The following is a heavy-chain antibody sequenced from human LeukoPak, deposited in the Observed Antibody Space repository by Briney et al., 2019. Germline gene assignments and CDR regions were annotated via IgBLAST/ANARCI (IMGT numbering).Heavy chain of an antibody. CDR2: INLNTGGT. CDR3: GSVRGILSYFDL. Sequence: GSVKVSCKASGDSFSDYYIHWVRQAPGQGPEWMGWINLNTGGTNYAQKFDGRFSMTRDTSINTAFMELSGLRFDDTAVYYCGSVRGILSYFDLWGRGTLVTVSS. J-gene: IGHJ2*01. CDR1: GDSFSDYY. V-gene: IGHV1-2*02. D-gene: IGHD3-16*01.